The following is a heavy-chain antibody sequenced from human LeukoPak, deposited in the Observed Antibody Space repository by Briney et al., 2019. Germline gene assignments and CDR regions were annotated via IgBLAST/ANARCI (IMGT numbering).Heavy chain of an antibody. CDR1: GYSFTSYW. D-gene: IGHD2-21*02. V-gene: IGHV5-51*01. CDR3: ARRRPCGGDCYPLDY. Sequence: GESLKISCKGSGYSFTSYWIGRVRQMPGKGLEWMGIIYPGDSDTRYSPPFQGQVTISADKSISTAYLQWSSLKASDTAMYYCARRRPCGGDCYPLDYWGQGTLVTVSS. CDR2: IYPGDSDT. J-gene: IGHJ4*02.